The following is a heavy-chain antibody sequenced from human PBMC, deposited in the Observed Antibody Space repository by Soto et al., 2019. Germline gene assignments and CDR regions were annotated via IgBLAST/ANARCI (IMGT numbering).Heavy chain of an antibody. Sequence: SETLSLTCAVSSGSISSSNWWSWVRQPPGKGLEWIGEIYHSGSTNYNPSLKSRVTISVDKSKNQFSLKLSSVTAADTAVYYCARMALLTTNYYYYMDVWGKGTTVTVSS. CDR2: IYHSGST. J-gene: IGHJ6*03. D-gene: IGHD4-4*01. CDR1: SGSISSSNW. V-gene: IGHV4-4*02. CDR3: ARMALLTTNYYYYMDV.